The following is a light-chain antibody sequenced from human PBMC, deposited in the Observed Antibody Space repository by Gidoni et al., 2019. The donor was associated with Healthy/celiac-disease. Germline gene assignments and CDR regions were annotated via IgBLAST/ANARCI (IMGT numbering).Light chain of an antibody. Sequence: SALTQPAPVSGSPGQSITISCTGTSSDGGSYNLVSWYQQHPGKAPKLMIYEGSKRPSGVSNRFSGSKSGNTASLTISGLQAEDEADYYCCSYAGSSTYVFGTGTKVTVL. J-gene: IGLJ1*01. CDR3: CSYAGSSTYV. CDR1: SSDGGSYNL. CDR2: EGS. V-gene: IGLV2-23*01.